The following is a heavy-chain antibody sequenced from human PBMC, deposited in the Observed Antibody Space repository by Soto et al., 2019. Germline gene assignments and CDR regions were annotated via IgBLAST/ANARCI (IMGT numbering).Heavy chain of an antibody. Sequence: QVQLVESGGGVVQPGRSLRLSCAASGFTFSSYAMHWVRQAPGKGLEWVAVISYDGSNKYYADSVKGRFTISRDNSKTTLYLQMNSVRAEDTAVYYCAREEIAVAFDYWGQGTLVTVSS. J-gene: IGHJ4*02. CDR2: ISYDGSNK. CDR3: AREEIAVAFDY. D-gene: IGHD6-19*01. V-gene: IGHV3-30-3*01. CDR1: GFTFSSYA.